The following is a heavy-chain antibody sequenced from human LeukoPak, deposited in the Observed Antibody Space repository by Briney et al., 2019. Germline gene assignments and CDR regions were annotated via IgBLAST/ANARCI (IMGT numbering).Heavy chain of an antibody. CDR3: ARVDSSGYYYNDY. J-gene: IGHJ4*02. V-gene: IGHV4-61*02. Sequence: SQTLSLTCTVSGGSISSGSYYWSWIRQPAGKGLEWIGRIYTSWSTNYNPSLKSRVTISVDTSKNQFSLKLSSVTAADTAVYYCARVDSSGYYYNDYWGQGTLVTVSS. D-gene: IGHD3-22*01. CDR2: IYTSWST. CDR1: GGSISSGSYY.